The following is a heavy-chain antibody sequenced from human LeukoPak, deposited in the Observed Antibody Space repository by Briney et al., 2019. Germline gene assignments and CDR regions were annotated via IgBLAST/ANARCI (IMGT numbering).Heavy chain of an antibody. CDR2: IGIDSGNT. D-gene: IGHD5-24*01. CDR3: ARDYKYAFDN. Sequence: GALRLSCVVSGFTFKNYAMSWVRQAPGKGLEWISYIGIDSGNTNYADSVKGRFTISGDKAKNSLYLQMNSLRVEDTAVYYCARDYKYAFDNWGQGTLVTVSS. CDR1: GFTFKNYA. V-gene: IGHV3-48*01. J-gene: IGHJ4*02.